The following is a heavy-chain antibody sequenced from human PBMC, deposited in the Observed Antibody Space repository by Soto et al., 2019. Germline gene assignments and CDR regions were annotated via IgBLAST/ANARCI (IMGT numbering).Heavy chain of an antibody. Sequence: QVQLQESGPGLVKPSQTLSLTCTVSGGSISSGDYYWSWIRQPPGKGLEWIGYIYYSGSTYYNPSLKSRVTISVDTSKNQFSLKLSSVTAADTAVYYCARDAIAARLMSPSWFDPWGQGTLVTVSS. D-gene: IGHD6-6*01. J-gene: IGHJ5*02. CDR2: IYYSGST. V-gene: IGHV4-30-4*01. CDR1: GGSISSGDYY. CDR3: ARDAIAARLMSPSWFDP.